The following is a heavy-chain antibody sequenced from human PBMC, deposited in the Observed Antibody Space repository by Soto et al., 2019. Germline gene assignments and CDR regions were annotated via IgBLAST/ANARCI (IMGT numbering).Heavy chain of an antibody. CDR2: INPASGST. Sequence: QVQLVQSGAEVKKPGASVKVSCRTSGYTFTHYYIHWVRQAPGQGLEWLGIINPASGSTNYAQAFQGRVTLTMDTSPTTAYMELSGLRAEDTAIFYCARDLAAGDHWGQGTLVTVSS. CDR1: GYTFTHYY. J-gene: IGHJ4*02. V-gene: IGHV1-46*01. D-gene: IGHD6-13*01. CDR3: ARDLAAGDH.